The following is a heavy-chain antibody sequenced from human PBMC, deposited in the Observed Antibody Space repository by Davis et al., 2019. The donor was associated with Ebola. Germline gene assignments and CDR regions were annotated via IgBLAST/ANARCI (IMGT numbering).Heavy chain of an antibody. V-gene: IGHV4-34*01. J-gene: IGHJ4*02. CDR3: ARAPTGAVTLDY. Sequence: PSETLSLTCAVYGGSFNAYYWSWIRQPPGKGLEWIGEINHSGSTNYNPSLKSRVTISVDTSKNQFSLKLSSVTAADTAVYYCARAPTGAVTLDYWGQGTLVTVSS. CDR2: INHSGST. CDR1: GGSFNAYY. D-gene: IGHD4-17*01.